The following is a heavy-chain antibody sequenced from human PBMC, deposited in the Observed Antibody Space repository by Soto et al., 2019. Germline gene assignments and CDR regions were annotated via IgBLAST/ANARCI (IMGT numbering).Heavy chain of an antibody. CDR3: AKGVRDCSGGSCSYFDN. CDR1: GFTFRSHA. D-gene: IGHD2-15*01. CDR2: ISGSGGST. V-gene: IGHV3-23*01. Sequence: EVQLLESGGGLVQPGGSLRLSCAVSGFTFRSHAMSWVRQAPGKGLEWVTDISGSGGSTYYADSVKGRFTISRDNSKNPLYLQMNSLRAEDTAVYYCAKGVRDCSGGSCSYFDNWGQGTLVTVSS. J-gene: IGHJ4*02.